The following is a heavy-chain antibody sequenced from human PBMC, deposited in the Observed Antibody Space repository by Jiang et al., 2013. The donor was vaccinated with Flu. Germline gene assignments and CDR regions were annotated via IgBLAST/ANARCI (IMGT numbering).Heavy chain of an antibody. Sequence: LLKPSETLSLTCAVYGGSFSGYYWSWIRQPPGKGLEWIGEINHSGSTNYNPSLKSRVTISVDTSKNQFSLKLSSVTAADTAVYYCARRTRPYYGPWDWFDPWGQGTLVTVSS. CDR2: INHSGST. CDR3: ARRTRPYYGPWDWFDP. V-gene: IGHV4-34*01. CDR1: GGSFSGYY. J-gene: IGHJ5*02. D-gene: IGHD3-10*01.